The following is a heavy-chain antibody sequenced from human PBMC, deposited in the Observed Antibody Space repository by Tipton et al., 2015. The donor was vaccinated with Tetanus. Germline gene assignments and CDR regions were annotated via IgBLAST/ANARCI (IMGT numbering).Heavy chain of an antibody. V-gene: IGHV3-33*01. D-gene: IGHD2-15*01. CDR1: GFIFSSYG. J-gene: IGHJ4*02. Sequence: SLRLSCAASGFIFSSYGIHWVRQAPGKGLEWVAALWYGGSDTYYADSVKGRFTISRDNSKNTLYLQMNSVRAEGAAVYYCAREADCSGGSCFSADFDSWGQGTQVTVSS. CDR2: LWYGGSDT. CDR3: AREADCSGGSCFSADFDS.